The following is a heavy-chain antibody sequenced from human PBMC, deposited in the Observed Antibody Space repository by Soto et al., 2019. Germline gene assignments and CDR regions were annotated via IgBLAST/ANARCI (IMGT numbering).Heavy chain of an antibody. CDR2: ISYDGSNK. V-gene: IGHV3-30*18. Sequence: QVQLVESGGGVVQPGRSLRLSCAASGFTFSSYGMHWVRQAPGKGLEWVAVISYDGSNKYYADPVKGRFTISRDNSKNTLYLQMNSLRAEDTAVYYCAKDMGAEVVVSPDYWGQGTLVTVSS. CDR1: GFTFSSYG. D-gene: IGHD1-26*01. CDR3: AKDMGAEVVVSPDY. J-gene: IGHJ4*02.